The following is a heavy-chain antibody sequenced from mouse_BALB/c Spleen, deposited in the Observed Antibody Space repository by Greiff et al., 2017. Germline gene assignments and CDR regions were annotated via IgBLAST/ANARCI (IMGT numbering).Heavy chain of an antibody. CDR2: ISCYNGAT. V-gene: IGHV1S34*01. J-gene: IGHJ3*01. CDR1: GYSFTGYY. CDR3: ARSDLLLAWFAY. D-gene: IGHD1-1*01. Sequence: LVKTGASVKISCKASGYSFTGYYMHWVKQSHGKSLEWIGYISCYNGATSYNQKFKGKATFTVDTSSSTAYMQFNSLTSEDSAVYYCARSDLLLAWFAYWGQGTLVTVSA.